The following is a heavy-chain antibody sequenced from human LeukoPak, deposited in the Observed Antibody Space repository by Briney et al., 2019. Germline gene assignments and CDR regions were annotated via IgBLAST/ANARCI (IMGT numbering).Heavy chain of an antibody. Sequence: ASVKVSCKASGYTFTSYAMNWVRQAPGQGLEWMGWINTNTGNPTYAQGFTGRFVFSLDTSVSTAYLQISSLKAEDTAVYYCAREGIGYAPRSYRNWFYPWGQGTLVTVSS. CDR1: GYTFTSYA. CDR3: AREGIGYAPRSYRNWFYP. CDR2: INTNTGNP. V-gene: IGHV7-4-1*02. D-gene: IGHD1-26*01. J-gene: IGHJ5*02.